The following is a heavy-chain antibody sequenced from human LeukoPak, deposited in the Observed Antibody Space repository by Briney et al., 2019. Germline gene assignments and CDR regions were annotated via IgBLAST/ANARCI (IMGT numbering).Heavy chain of an antibody. D-gene: IGHD3-10*01. V-gene: IGHV3-23*01. CDR3: ARDGSGNDY. J-gene: IGHJ4*02. CDR2: ISGSGGST. CDR1: GFTFSSYA. Sequence: SGGSLRLSCAASGFTFSSYAMSWVRQAPGKWLEWVSAISGSGGSTYYADSVKGRFTISRDNAKNSLYLQMNSLRAEDTAVYYCARDGSGNDYWGQGTLVTVSS.